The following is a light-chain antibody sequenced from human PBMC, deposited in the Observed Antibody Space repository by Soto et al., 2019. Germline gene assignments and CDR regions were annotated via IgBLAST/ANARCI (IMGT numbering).Light chain of an antibody. CDR1: QSVDSY. V-gene: IGKV3-11*01. CDR2: DAS. J-gene: IGKJ1*01. Sequence: EIVLTQSPATLSLSPWERATLSCRASQSVDSYLAWYQQKPGQAPRLLLYDASNRATGIPARFSGSGSGTDFTLTISSLEPEDFSVYYCQQRSNWPPWTFGQGTKVDIK. CDR3: QQRSNWPPWT.